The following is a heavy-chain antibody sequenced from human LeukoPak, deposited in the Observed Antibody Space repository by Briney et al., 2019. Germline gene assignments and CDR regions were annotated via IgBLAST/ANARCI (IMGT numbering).Heavy chain of an antibody. CDR1: GFTFSSYA. V-gene: IGHV3-23*01. CDR2: ISGSGGST. D-gene: IGHD3-22*01. CDR3: AKGEYYYDSSGYSIGN. J-gene: IGHJ4*02. Sequence: GGSLRLSCAASGFTFSSYAMSWVRQAPGKGLEGVSPISGSGGSTYYADSVKGRFTISRDNSKNTLYLQMNSLRAEDTAVYYCAKGEYYYDSSGYSIGNWGQGTLVTVSS.